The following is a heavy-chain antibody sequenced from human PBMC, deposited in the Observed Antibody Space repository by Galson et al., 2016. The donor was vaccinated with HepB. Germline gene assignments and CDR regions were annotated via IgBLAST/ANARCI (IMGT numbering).Heavy chain of an antibody. D-gene: IGHD3-16*01. Sequence: SETLSLTCDVSGGSVSSDNWWSWVRQPPGKGLEWIGEMFHSGTTTYNPSLKSRVTISVDKSKNQFSLKLSSVTAADTAVYYCAKDGGVAADGGLDSWGQGTLVTVSS. CDR3: AKDGGVAADGGLDS. CDR1: GGSVSSDNW. J-gene: IGHJ4*02. CDR2: MFHSGTT. V-gene: IGHV4-4*02.